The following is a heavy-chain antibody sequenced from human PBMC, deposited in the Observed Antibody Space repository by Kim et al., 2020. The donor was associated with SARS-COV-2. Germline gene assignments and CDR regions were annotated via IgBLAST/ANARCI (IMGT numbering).Heavy chain of an antibody. Sequence: GGSLRLSCGASGFTFRSYAMSWVRQAPGKGLEWVSGISSNGVSTYYADSVKGRVTISRDNSKDTLYLQMNSLRAEDTAVYYCAKDWSEGYSSSWRFDYWGQGTLVTVSS. D-gene: IGHD6-13*01. CDR3: AKDWSEGYSSSWRFDY. V-gene: IGHV3-23*01. CDR1: GFTFRSYA. CDR2: ISSNGVST. J-gene: IGHJ4*02.